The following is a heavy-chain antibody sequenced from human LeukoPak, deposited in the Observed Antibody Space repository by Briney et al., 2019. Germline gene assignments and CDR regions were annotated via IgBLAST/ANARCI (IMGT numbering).Heavy chain of an antibody. J-gene: IGHJ6*03. Sequence: GGSLRLSCAASGFTFSSYSMNWVRQAPGKGLEWLSYISGSSSTIYYADSVKGRFTISRDNAKNSLYLQMNSLRAEDTDVYYCARESLGYCSGSSCYYFYMDFWGKETTVTVSS. V-gene: IGHV3-48*04. CDR3: ARESLGYCSGSSCYYFYMDF. CDR1: GFTFSSYS. CDR2: ISGSSSTI. D-gene: IGHD2-2*01.